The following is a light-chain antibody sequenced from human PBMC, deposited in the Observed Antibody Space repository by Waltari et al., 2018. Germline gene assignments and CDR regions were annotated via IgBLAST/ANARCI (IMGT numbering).Light chain of an antibody. CDR1: TGPVTSGHF. CDR2: VTD. CDR3: LRSYNRAVI. J-gene: IGLJ2*01. Sequence: QAVVTQEPSLTVSPGGTVTLSCGSSTGPVTSGHFSYWCQQKPGHAPRSLIYVTDNKFTWTPDRFQCHLLGGKSALTLSDAQPDDDADYYCLRSYNRAVIFGGGTKLTVL. V-gene: IGLV7-46*01.